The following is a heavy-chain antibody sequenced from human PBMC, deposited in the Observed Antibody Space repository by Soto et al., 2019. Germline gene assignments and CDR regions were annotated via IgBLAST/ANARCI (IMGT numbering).Heavy chain of an antibody. D-gene: IGHD3-10*01. CDR3: ARLASHTYYYGSGVHHAFDY. V-gene: IGHV1-69*05. J-gene: IGHJ4*02. CDR2: IIPIFGTA. Sequence: SAELCWKAPGGSYSGCARSSLRHAPGQGLEWMGGIIPIFGTANYAQKFQGRVTMTRDTSTSTVYMELSSLRSEDTAVYYCARLASHTYYYGSGVHHAFDYWGQGTLVTVSS. CDR1: GGSYSGCA.